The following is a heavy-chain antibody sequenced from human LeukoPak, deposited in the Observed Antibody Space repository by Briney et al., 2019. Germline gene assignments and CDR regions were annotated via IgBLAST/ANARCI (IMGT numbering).Heavy chain of an antibody. J-gene: IGHJ4*02. CDR1: GFTFCSYS. Sequence: GGSLRLSXAASGFTFCSYSMNWVRQTPGKRLEWLSSISSSSSYIYYADSVKGRFTISRDNAKNSLYLQMNSLRAEDTAVYYCAREDPREIVVSYWGQGTLVTVSS. CDR2: ISSSSSYI. CDR3: AREDPREIVVSY. V-gene: IGHV3-21*01. D-gene: IGHD3-22*01.